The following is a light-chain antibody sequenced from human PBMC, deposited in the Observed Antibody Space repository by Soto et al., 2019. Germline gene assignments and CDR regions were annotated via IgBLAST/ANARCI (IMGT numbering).Light chain of an antibody. J-gene: IGKJ1*01. CDR2: GAS. CDR3: XXXXXXXXET. V-gene: IGKV3-15*01. CDR1: QSLRSN. Sequence: EIVLTQSPGTLSLSPGERATLSCRSSQSLRSNFLAWYQQKPGQAPRLLIYGASTRATGIPARFSGSGSGTEFTLTISSLQSEDFAVYXXXXXXXXXXETFGQGTKVDIK.